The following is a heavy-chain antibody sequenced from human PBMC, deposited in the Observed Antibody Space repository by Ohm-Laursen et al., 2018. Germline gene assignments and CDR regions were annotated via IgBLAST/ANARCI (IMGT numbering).Heavy chain of an antibody. Sequence: SLRLSCAASGFTFSTYWMNWIRQAPGKGLEWVANIEQDGSEKNYVESVKGRFTISRDNAKNSLYLQMNSLRAEDTALYYCAKGGIAAAGGAFDIWGQGTMVTVSS. CDR1: GFTFSTYW. J-gene: IGHJ3*02. D-gene: IGHD6-13*01. CDR2: IEQDGSEK. CDR3: AKGGIAAAGGAFDI. V-gene: IGHV3-7*03.